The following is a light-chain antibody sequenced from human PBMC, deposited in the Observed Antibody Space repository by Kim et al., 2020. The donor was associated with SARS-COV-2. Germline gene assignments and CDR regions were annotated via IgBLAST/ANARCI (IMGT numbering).Light chain of an antibody. CDR3: QQYYSYPCT. CDR2: AAS. Sequence: ASTGDRVTITCRASQGISSYLAWYQQKPGKAPKLLIYAASTLQSGVPSRFSGSGSGTDFTLTISCLQSEDFATYYCQQYYSYPCTFGQGTKLEI. V-gene: IGKV1-8*01. J-gene: IGKJ2*02. CDR1: QGISSY.